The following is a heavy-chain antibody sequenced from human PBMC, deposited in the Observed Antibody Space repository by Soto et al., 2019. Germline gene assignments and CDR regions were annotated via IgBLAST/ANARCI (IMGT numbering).Heavy chain of an antibody. D-gene: IGHD4-17*01. CDR1: GFTFSNYG. Sequence: QVQLVESGGGVVQPGRSLRLSCAASGFTFSNYGMHWVRQAPGKGLEWVAVIWYDGSNKYYADSVKGRFTISRDNSKKTLYLQLTSLRAEDTGVYYCARMPTAWGIDYWGQGTLVTVSS. CDR3: ARMPTAWGIDY. V-gene: IGHV3-33*01. CDR2: IWYDGSNK. J-gene: IGHJ4*02.